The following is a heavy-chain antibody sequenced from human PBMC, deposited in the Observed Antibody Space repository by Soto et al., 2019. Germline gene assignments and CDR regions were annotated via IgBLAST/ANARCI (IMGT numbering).Heavy chain of an antibody. CDR3: ARGFLEWLSLPTVYYYYGMDV. V-gene: IGHV4-31*03. CDR1: GGSISSGGYY. J-gene: IGHJ6*02. Sequence: QVQLQESGPGLVKPSQTLSLTCTVSGGSISSGGYYWSWIRQHPGKGLEWIGYIYYSGSTYYNPSLKSRVTISVDTSKNQFSLKLSSVTAADTAVYYCARGFLEWLSLPTVYYYYGMDVWGQGTTVTVSS. CDR2: IYYSGST. D-gene: IGHD3-3*01.